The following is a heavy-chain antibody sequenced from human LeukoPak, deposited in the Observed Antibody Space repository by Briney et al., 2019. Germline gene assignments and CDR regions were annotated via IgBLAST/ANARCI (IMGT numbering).Heavy chain of an antibody. J-gene: IGHJ4*02. CDR2: IRFDGSEE. V-gene: IGHV3-30*02. Sequence: GGSLRLSCVGSGFTFNNFGMHWVRQAPGKGLEWVTFIRFDGSEEFYADSVKGRFTISRDNAKNTLYLQMNSLRAEDTAVYYCARTLIEYSVSSCYFDYWGQGTLVTVSS. D-gene: IGHD6-6*01. CDR1: GFTFNNFG. CDR3: ARTLIEYSVSSCYFDY.